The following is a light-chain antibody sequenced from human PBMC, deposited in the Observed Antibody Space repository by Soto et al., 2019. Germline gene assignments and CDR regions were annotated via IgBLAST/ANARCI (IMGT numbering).Light chain of an antibody. CDR3: QQRSNWPT. V-gene: IGKV3-11*01. J-gene: IGKJ1*01. CDR1: QSVSSY. Sequence: TQTPSILSASVGASVTITCRASQSVSSYFAWYQQKPGQAPRLLIYDASNRATGIPARFSGSGSGTYFTLTISSLEPEEFAVYYCQQRSNWPTFGQGTKVDIK. CDR2: DAS.